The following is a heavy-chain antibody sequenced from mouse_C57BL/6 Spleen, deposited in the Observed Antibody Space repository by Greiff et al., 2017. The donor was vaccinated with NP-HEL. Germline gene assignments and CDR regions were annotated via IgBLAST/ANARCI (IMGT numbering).Heavy chain of an antibody. V-gene: IGHV2-2*01. D-gene: IGHD1-1*01. J-gene: IGHJ4*01. Sequence: QVQLKQSGPGLVQPSQSLSITCTVSGFSLTSYGVHWVRQSPGKGLEWLGVIWSGGSTDYNAAFISRLSISKENSKSQVFFKMKSLQADDTAIYYCARNGITTVVADYYAMDYWGQGTSVTVSS. CDR3: ARNGITTVVADYYAMDY. CDR2: IWSGGST. CDR1: GFSLTSYG.